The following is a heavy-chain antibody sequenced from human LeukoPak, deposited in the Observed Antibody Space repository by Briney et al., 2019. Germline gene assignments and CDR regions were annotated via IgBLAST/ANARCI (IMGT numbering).Heavy chain of an antibody. CDR1: GFTFSSYG. CDR3: AKDQGPRGSFMDV. D-gene: IGHD5-12*01. CDR2: ISYDGSNK. Sequence: PGGSLRLSCAASGFTFSSYGMHWVRQAPGKGLEWVAAISYDGSNKYFVDSLKGRFTISRDNSKNTLSLQMNILRGEDTAVYYCAKDQGPRGSFMDVWGQGTTVTVSS. V-gene: IGHV3-30*18. J-gene: IGHJ6*02.